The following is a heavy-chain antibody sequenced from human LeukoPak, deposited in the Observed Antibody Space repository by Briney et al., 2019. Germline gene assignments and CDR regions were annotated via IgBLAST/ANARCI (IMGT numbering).Heavy chain of an antibody. V-gene: IGHV3-9*01. CDR1: GFTFDDYA. Sequence: PGRSLRLSCAASGFTFDDYAMHWVRQAPGKGLEWVSGISWNSGSIGYADSVKGRFTISRDNAKNSLYLQMNSLRAEDTALYYCAKDTYAGDGWFESPYGMDVWGQGTTVTVSS. D-gene: IGHD3-10*01. CDR3: AKDTYAGDGWFESPYGMDV. CDR2: ISWNSGSI. J-gene: IGHJ6*02.